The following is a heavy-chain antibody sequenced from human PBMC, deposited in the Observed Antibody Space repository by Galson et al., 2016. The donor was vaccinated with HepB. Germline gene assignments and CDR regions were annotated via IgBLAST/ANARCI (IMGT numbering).Heavy chain of an antibody. V-gene: IGHV3-23*01. D-gene: IGHD4-17*01. J-gene: IGHJ5*02. CDR2: ISGCAGNT. Sequence: SVRVSCAASGFTFSRNAMSWVRQAPGKGLEWVAGISGCAGNTHYADSVKGRVTITRDKSKNTLYLQMNSLRAEDTAVYYCAKGGTLTPNNWFDPWGQGTQVAVSS. CDR3: AKGGTLTPNNWFDP. CDR1: GFTFSRNA.